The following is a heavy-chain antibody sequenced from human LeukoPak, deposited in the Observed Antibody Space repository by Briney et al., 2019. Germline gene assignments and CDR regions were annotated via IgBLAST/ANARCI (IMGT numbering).Heavy chain of an antibody. CDR1: GFTFNSYA. CDR2: ISGGGVNT. CDR3: AGLGGCPRGFDY. D-gene: IGHD3-16*01. J-gene: IGHJ4*02. V-gene: IGHV3-23*01. Sequence: GGSLRLSCAASGFTFNSYAMSWVRQAPGKGLEWVSVISGGGVNTYYADSVKGRFTISRDKSKNTLYLQMNSLRAEDTAVYYWAGLGGCPRGFDYGGRGPRAPVPS.